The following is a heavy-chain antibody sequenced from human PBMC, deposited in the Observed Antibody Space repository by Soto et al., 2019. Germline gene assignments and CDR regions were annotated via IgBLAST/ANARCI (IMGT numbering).Heavy chain of an antibody. V-gene: IGHV5-10-1*01. CDR2: IDPSDSYT. J-gene: IGHJ6*02. CDR3: AREGWTVTMAQRMVL. Sequence: PGESLKISCKGSGYSFTSYWISWVRQMPGKGLEWMGRIDPSDSYTNYSPSFQGHVTISADKSISTAYLQWSSLKASDTAMYYCAREGWTVTMAQRMVLWGQGPPATVPS. CDR1: GYSFTSYW. D-gene: IGHD4-4*01.